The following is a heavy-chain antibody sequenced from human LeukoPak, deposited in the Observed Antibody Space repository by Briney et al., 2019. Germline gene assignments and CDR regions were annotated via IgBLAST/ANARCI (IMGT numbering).Heavy chain of an antibody. CDR1: GVSVSTSDYY. CDR2: VFYTGKT. V-gene: IGHV4-39*07. J-gene: IGHJ4*02. Sequence: SETLSLTCTVSGVSVSTSDYYWGWIRQSPVKGLEWIGDVFYTGKTNYNPSLRGRATISIDTSKNQFSLKLTYVTAADSAVYYCARVFDSWGQGTLVTVSS. CDR3: ARVFDS.